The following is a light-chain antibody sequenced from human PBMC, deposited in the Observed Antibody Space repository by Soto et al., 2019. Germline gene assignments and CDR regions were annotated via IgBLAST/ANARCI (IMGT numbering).Light chain of an antibody. Sequence: QSVLTQPPSASGTPGQRVTISCSGSGSNIGSNPVTWYQQLPGTAPKLLIHSDNERPSGVPDRFSGAKSGTSASLVISGLQSDDEADFYCAAWDDSLNGPVFGGGTKVTVL. J-gene: IGLJ2*01. CDR2: SDN. V-gene: IGLV1-44*01. CDR1: GSNIGSNP. CDR3: AAWDDSLNGPV.